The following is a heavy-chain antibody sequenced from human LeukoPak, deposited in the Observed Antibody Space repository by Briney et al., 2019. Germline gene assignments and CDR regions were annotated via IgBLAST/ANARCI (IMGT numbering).Heavy chain of an antibody. CDR1: GGSLSGFY. Sequence: SETLSLTCAVYGGSLSGFYWSWIRQSPGKGLEWIGEINQSGSTNYNPSLKGRVTISVDTSKNQFSLKLSSVTAADTAVYYCARTTEGGYTYGYFYYYYMDVWGKGTTVTISS. D-gene: IGHD5-18*01. CDR3: ARTTEGGYTYGYFYYYYMDV. CDR2: INQSGST. J-gene: IGHJ6*03. V-gene: IGHV4-34*01.